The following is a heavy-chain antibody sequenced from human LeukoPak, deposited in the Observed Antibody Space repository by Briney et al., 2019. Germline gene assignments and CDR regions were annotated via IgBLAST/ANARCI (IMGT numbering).Heavy chain of an antibody. CDR1: GYTFTSYD. CDR2: MNPNSGNT. CDR3: ARTTEGHSWRTRYYSYYMDV. V-gene: IGHV1-8*03. Sequence: ASVKVSCKASGYTFTSYDINWVRQATGQGLEWMGWMNPNSGNTGYAQKFQGRVTITRNTSISTAYMELSSLRSEDTAVYYCARTTEGHSWRTRYYSYYMDVWGRGTTVTVSS. D-gene: IGHD6-13*01. J-gene: IGHJ6*03.